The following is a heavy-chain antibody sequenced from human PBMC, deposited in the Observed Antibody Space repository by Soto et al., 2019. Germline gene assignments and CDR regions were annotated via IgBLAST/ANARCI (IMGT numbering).Heavy chain of an antibody. CDR3: ARAPSGSYPEFDY. Sequence: GGSLRLSCAASGFIFSSYTMHWVRQAPGKGLEWVGVITYDGSNQYYADTVKGRFTISRDNSRNMLFLQMNSLRPDDTAVYYCARAPSGSYPEFDYWGQGTLVTVSS. J-gene: IGHJ4*02. V-gene: IGHV3-30-3*01. CDR1: GFIFSSYT. D-gene: IGHD1-26*01. CDR2: ITYDGSNQ.